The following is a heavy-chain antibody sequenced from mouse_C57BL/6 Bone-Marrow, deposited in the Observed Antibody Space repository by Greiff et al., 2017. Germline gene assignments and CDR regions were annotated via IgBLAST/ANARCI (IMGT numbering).Heavy chain of an antibody. CDR3: TRERATRDYFDY. CDR1: GFTFSSYA. D-gene: IGHD3-3*01. CDR2: ISDGGSYT. V-gene: IGHV5-4*01. J-gene: IGHJ2*01. Sequence: EVQVVESGGGLVKPGGSLKLSCAASGFTFSSYAMSWVRQTPEKRLEWVATISDGGSYTYYPDTVKGRFTISRDNAKNNLHLQMRHLKSEDAAVFDCTRERATRDYFDYWGQGTTLTVSS.